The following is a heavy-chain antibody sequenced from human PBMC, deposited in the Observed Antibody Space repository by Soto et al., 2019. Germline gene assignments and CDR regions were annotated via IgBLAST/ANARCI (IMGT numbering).Heavy chain of an antibody. CDR2: ISGGDGSP. CDR3: AKWHTYNYDSLAFSGFDC. CDR1: GFTFSSSA. D-gene: IGHD3-16*01. V-gene: IGHV3-23*01. Sequence: GGSLRLSCTASGFTFSSSAMTWVRQAPGKGLEWVSAISGGDGSPSYADSVKCRFTISRDNSKNTLYLHMNSLRADDTAAYYCAKWHTYNYDSLAFSGFDCWGQGTQVTVSS. J-gene: IGHJ4*02.